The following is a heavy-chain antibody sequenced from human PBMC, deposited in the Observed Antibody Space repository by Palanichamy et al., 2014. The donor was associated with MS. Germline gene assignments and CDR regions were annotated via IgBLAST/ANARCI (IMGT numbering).Heavy chain of an antibody. D-gene: IGHD6-13*01. Sequence: QVQLVEVWGRAWSSLGRSLRLSCAASGFTFSSYAVHWVRQAPGKGLEWVAVISYGGTNKYYADSVKGRFTISRDNPKNALYLEMSSLRAEDTAVYYCARDAGTSYLGYAFDIWGQGTMVKVSS. CDR3: ARDAGTSYLGYAFDI. V-gene: IGHV3-30-3*01. CDR1: GFTFSSYA. J-gene: IGHJ3*02. CDR2: ISYGGTNK.